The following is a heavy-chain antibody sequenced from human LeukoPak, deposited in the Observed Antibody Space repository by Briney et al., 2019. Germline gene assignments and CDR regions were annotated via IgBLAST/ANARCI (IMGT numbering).Heavy chain of an antibody. CDR3: ARETYGDYAGGYNWFDP. Sequence: SETLSLTCAVSGGSISSNNWWGWVRQPPGKGLEWIGEIYHSGSPNYNPSLKSRVTISVDKSRNHFSLNLSSVTAADTAVYYCARETYGDYAGGYNWFDPWGQGTLVTVSS. J-gene: IGHJ5*02. CDR1: GGSISSNNW. CDR2: IYHSGSP. D-gene: IGHD4-17*01. V-gene: IGHV4-4*02.